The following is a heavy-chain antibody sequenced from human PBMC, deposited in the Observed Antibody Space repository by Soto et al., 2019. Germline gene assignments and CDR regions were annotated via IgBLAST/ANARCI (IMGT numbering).Heavy chain of an antibody. J-gene: IGHJ4*02. V-gene: IGHV4-31*03. Sequence: SETLSLTCTVSGGSISGGGYYWSWIRQHPGKGLEWIGYIYYSGSTYYNPSLKSRVTTSVDTSKNQFSLKLSSVTAADTAVYYCARGPFTIFGVAPAYDYWGQGTLVTVSS. CDR2: IYYSGST. D-gene: IGHD3-3*01. CDR1: GGSISGGGYY. CDR3: ARGPFTIFGVAPAYDY.